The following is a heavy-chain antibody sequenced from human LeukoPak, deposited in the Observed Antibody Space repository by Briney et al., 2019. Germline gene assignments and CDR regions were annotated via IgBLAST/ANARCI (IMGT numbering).Heavy chain of an antibody. V-gene: IGHV4-61*01. CDR2: ISYSGTT. J-gene: IGHJ4*02. Sequence: PSETLTLTCTVSGGSVSSYSNYWVRHRPPPGQELEWIIHISYSGTTNSNPSLRSLVIISIDISQNQFSLRLSSVTAADTAVYYCAGAPNPTFCDYWGQGPLATVSS. CDR1: GGSVSSYSNY. CDR3: AGAPNPTFCDY.